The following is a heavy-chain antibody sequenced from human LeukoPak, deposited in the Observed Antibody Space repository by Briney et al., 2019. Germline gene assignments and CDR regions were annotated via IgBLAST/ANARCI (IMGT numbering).Heavy chain of an antibody. Sequence: GGSLRLSCAASGFTFSNAWMCWVRQAPGKGLEWVGRIKSKTDGGTTDYAAPVKGRFTISRDDSKNTLYLQMNSLKIEDTAVYYCTTGQSAHYDSSAYYPLDYWGQGTLVTVSS. V-gene: IGHV3-15*01. J-gene: IGHJ4*02. CDR2: IKSKTDGGTT. CDR1: GFTFSNAW. D-gene: IGHD3-22*01. CDR3: TTGQSAHYDSSAYYPLDY.